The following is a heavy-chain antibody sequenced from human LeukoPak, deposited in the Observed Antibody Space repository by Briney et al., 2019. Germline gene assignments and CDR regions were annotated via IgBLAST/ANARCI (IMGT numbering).Heavy chain of an antibody. V-gene: IGHV3-23*01. CDR3: AKESSGYSYGEYYFDY. J-gene: IGHJ4*02. D-gene: IGHD5-18*01. CDR1: GFTFSGYA. CDR2: ISGSGGST. Sequence: GGSLRLSCGAFGFTFSGYAMSWVRQAPGQGLEWVSAISGSGGSTYYADSVKGRFTISRDNSKNTLYLQMNSLRAEDKAVYYCAKESSGYSYGEYYFDYWGQGTLVTVSA.